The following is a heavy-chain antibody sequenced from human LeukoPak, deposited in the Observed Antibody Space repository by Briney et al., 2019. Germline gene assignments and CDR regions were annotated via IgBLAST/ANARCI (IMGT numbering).Heavy chain of an antibody. V-gene: IGHV2-70*01. CDR3: ARSTGLRYFDRFDY. J-gene: IGHJ4*02. CDR1: GFSLSTSAMC. Sequence: ESGPTLVNPTQTLTLTCAFSGFSLSTSAMCVSWIRQPPGKALEWLALIDWNDDKYYSTSLKTRLTISKDTSKNQVVLTLTNMDPVDTATYYCARSTGLRYFDRFDYWGQGILVTVSS. CDR2: IDWNDDK. D-gene: IGHD3-9*01.